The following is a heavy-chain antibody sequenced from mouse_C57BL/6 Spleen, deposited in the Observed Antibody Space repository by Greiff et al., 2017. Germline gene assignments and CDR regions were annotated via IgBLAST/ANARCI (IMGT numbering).Heavy chain of an antibody. CDR2: IYPGDGDT. J-gene: IGHJ4*01. CDR1: GYAFSSSW. V-gene: IGHV1-82*01. D-gene: IGHD2-1*01. CDR3: ARDGNYGYAMDY. Sequence: LVESGPELVKPGASVKISCKASGYAFSSSWMNWVKQRPGKGLEWIGRIYPGDGDTNYNGKFKGKATLTADKSSSTAYMQLSSLTSEDSAVYFCARDGNYGYAMDYWGQGTSVTVSS.